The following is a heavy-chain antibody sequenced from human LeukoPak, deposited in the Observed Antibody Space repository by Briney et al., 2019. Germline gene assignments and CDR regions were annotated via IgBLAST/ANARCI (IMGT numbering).Heavy chain of an antibody. V-gene: IGHV3-23*01. Sequence: GGSLRLSCAASGFTFNNYAMSWVHQAPGKGLEWVSVISGSGSNTYYADSVKGRFTISRDNSKNTLYLQMNSLRAEDTAVYYCAKDISTGYYYFQSWGQGTLVTVSS. CDR1: GFTFNNYA. CDR3: AKDISTGYYYFQS. D-gene: IGHD3-22*01. CDR2: ISGSGSNT. J-gene: IGHJ4*02.